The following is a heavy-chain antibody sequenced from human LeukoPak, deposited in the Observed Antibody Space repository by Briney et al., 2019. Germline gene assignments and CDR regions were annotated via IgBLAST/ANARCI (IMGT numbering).Heavy chain of an antibody. D-gene: IGHD2-15*01. CDR1: GFTFSGFW. CDR2: INSDGSEG. V-gene: IGHV3-7*04. Sequence: GGSLRLSCAVSGFTFSGFWMSWSRQAPGKGLEWVASINSDGSEGYYADVVKGRFTISRDNAKNSLYLQMNSLRAEDTAVYYCARGYCSGGSCYFNYFDYWGQGTLVTVSS. CDR3: ARGYCSGGSCYFNYFDY. J-gene: IGHJ4*02.